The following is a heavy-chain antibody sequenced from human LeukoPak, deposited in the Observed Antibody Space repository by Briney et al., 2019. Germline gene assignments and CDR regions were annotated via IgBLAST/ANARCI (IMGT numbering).Heavy chain of an antibody. CDR1: GFTFSSYS. CDR3: ARDWVVGAHFDY. CDR2: ISSSSSYI. V-gene: IGHV3-21*01. D-gene: IGHD1-26*01. J-gene: IGHJ4*02. Sequence: GGSLRLSCAASGFTFSSYSTNWVRQAPGKGLEWVSSISSSSSYIYYADSVKGRFTISRDNAKNSLYLQMNSLRAEDTAVYYCARDWVVGAHFDYWGQGTLVTVSS.